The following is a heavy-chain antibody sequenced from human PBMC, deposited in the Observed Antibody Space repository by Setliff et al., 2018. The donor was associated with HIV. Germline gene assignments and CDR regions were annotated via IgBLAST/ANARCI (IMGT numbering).Heavy chain of an antibody. Sequence: PSETLSLTCVVSGYSISRGYYWAWIRQPPGKGLEWIASIYHSGITYYNPPLKSRVTISVDTSEDQFSLKLSSVTAADTAMYFCARLGHYDSSGYYSALYFDSWGQGTLVTVSS. CDR2: IYHSGIT. D-gene: IGHD3-22*01. CDR1: GYSISRGYY. J-gene: IGHJ4*02. CDR3: ARLGHYDSSGYYSALYFDS. V-gene: IGHV4-38-2*01.